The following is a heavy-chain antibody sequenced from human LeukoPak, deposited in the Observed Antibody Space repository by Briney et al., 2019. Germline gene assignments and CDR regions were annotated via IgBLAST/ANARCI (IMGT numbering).Heavy chain of an antibody. V-gene: IGHV4-39*01. CDR1: GGSISSVTDH. Sequence: PSETLSLPCTVSGGSISSVTDHWGWIRQAPGNRVEWIGSIFFTGSTYYNPSLKSRVTISVDTSKNQFFLNLSSVTAADTAVYFCARLDDVGLTGSGCLDLWGQGALVTVSS. CDR3: ARLDDVGLTGSGCLDL. J-gene: IGHJ5*02. D-gene: IGHD1-26*01. CDR2: IFFTGST.